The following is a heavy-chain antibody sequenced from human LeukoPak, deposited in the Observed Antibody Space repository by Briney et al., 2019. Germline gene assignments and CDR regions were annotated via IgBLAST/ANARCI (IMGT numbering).Heavy chain of an antibody. D-gene: IGHD3-9*01. J-gene: IGHJ4*02. V-gene: IGHV1-18*01. CDR1: GYTFSSYG. Sequence: ASVKVSCKASGYTFSSYGISWVRQAPGQGLEWMGWISGYNGNTKYVQKLQGRVTMTTDTTTSTAYMELRSLGSDDTAVYYCARDQYYDILTGLNLNYFDYWGQGTLVTVSS. CDR2: ISGYNGNT. CDR3: ARDQYYDILTGLNLNYFDY.